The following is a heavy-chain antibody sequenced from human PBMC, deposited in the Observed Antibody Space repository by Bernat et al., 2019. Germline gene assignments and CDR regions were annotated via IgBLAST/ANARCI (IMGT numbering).Heavy chain of an antibody. CDR1: GFTFSNYW. CDR2: IKQDGSEK. Sequence: EVQLVESGGGLVQPGGSLRLSCAASGFTFSNYWMSWVRQAPGKGLEWVASIKQDGSEKDYVDAVKGRFTISRDNAKNSLYLQMNSLRAEDTAVYYCARDNVEMAKTGDFDNWGQGTLVTVSS. J-gene: IGHJ3*02. CDR3: ARDNVEMAKTGDFDN. D-gene: IGHD5-24*01. V-gene: IGHV3-7*01.